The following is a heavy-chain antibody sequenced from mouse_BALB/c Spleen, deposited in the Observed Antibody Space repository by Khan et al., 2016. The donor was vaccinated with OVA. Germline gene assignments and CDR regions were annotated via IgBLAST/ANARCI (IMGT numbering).Heavy chain of an antibody. J-gene: IGHJ2*01. CDR3: ARNRENYFDY. Sequence: EVQLQESGPGLVKPSQSLSLTCTVTGYSITSDYAWNWIRQFPGNKLEWMAYIRYSGSTSYHPSLKSRISITRDTSQHQFFQQLNSVTTEDTATYYGARNRENYFDYWGQGTTLTVSS. V-gene: IGHV3-2*02. CDR2: IRYSGST. CDR1: GYSITSDYA.